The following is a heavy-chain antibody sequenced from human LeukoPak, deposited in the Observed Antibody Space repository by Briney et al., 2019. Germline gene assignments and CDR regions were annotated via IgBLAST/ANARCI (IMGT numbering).Heavy chain of an antibody. Sequence: SETLSLTCTVSGGSISSHYWSWIRQPPGKGLEWIGYIYYSGSTNYNPSLKSRVTISVDTSRNQFSLKLSSVTAADTAVYYCARSGHYYDSSGYYYVGPFDYWGQGTLVTVSS. CDR2: IYYSGST. D-gene: IGHD3-22*01. J-gene: IGHJ4*02. V-gene: IGHV4-59*11. CDR3: ARSGHYYDSSGYYYVGPFDY. CDR1: GGSISSHY.